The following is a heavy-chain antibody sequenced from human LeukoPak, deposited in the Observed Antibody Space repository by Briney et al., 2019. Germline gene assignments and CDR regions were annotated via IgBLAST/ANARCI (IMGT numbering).Heavy chain of an antibody. CDR3: ARASRRGIYGDYIDY. J-gene: IGHJ4*02. V-gene: IGHV1-69*04. Sequence: GASVKVSCKASGYTFTSYGISWVRQAPGQGLEWMGRIIPILGIANYAQKFQGRVTITADKSTSTAYMELSSLRSEDTAVYYCARASRRGIYGDYIDYWGQGTLVTVSS. CDR2: IIPILGIA. CDR1: GYTFTSYG. D-gene: IGHD4-17*01.